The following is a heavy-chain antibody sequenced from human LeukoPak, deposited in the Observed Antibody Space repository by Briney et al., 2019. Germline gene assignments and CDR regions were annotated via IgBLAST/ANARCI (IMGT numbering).Heavy chain of an antibody. CDR1: GGSISSYY. J-gene: IGHJ5*02. D-gene: IGHD3-16*01. CDR3: ARGGEWRFYNWFDP. Sequence: SETLSLTCTVSGGSISSYYWSWIRQPPGKGLEWIGYIYYSGSTNYNPSLKSRVTISVDTSKNQFSLKLSSVTAADTAVYYCARGGEWRFYNWFDPWGQGTLVTVSS. CDR2: IYYSGST. V-gene: IGHV4-59*01.